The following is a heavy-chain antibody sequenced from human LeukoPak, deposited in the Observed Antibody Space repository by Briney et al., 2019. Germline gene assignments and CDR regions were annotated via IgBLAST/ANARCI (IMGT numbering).Heavy chain of an antibody. Sequence: SETLSLTCTVSGGSITSSKYGWGWLREPPGKGLEWIGSIHYTVITSYNPSLKTRVTISVDTSKNQFSLTLSSVTAADTSVYYCVSRRGDGDYRPDYWGQGTLVTVSS. D-gene: IGHD4-17*01. CDR1: GGSITSSKYG. CDR2: IHYTVIT. J-gene: IGHJ4*02. V-gene: IGHV4-39*01. CDR3: VSRRGDGDYRPDY.